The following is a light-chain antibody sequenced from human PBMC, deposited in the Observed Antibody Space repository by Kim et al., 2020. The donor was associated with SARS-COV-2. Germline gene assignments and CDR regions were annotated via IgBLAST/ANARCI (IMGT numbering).Light chain of an antibody. V-gene: IGKV1-27*01. CDR2: ATS. CDR1: QDISNS. Sequence: ASVGDRVTITCRASQDISNSLCWYQRKPGEVPKVLIYATSTLQSVVPFRCSGSGSGTDFTLTISSLHPEDVSTYYSEKYNSAPFIFGGGTKVDIK. J-gene: IGKJ4*01. CDR3: EKYNSAPFI.